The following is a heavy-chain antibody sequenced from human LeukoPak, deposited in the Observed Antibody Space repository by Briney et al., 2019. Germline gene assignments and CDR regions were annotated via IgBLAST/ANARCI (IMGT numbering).Heavy chain of an antibody. J-gene: IGHJ4*02. Sequence: SETLSLTCAVYGGSFSGYYWSWIRQPPGKGLEWIGEINHSGSTNYNPSLKSRVTISVDTSKNQFSLKLSSVTAADTAVYYCARRPRTSGIAARHSDYWGQGTLVTVSS. CDR3: ARRPRTSGIAARHSDY. V-gene: IGHV4-34*01. CDR2: INHSGST. CDR1: GGSFSGYY. D-gene: IGHD6-6*01.